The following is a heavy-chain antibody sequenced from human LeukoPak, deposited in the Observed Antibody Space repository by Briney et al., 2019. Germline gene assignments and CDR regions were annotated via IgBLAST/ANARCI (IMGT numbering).Heavy chain of an antibody. V-gene: IGHV3-23*01. D-gene: IGHD3-3*01. J-gene: IGHJ6*02. CDR2: ISGSGGST. CDR3: AKPSLYYDFWSGGPYGMDV. CDR1: GFTFSSYA. Sequence: PGGSLRLSCAASGFTFSSYAMSWVRQAPGKGLEWVSAISGSGGSTYYADSMKGRFTISRDNSKNTLYLQMNSLRAEDTAVYYCAKPSLYYDFWSGGPYGMDVWGQGTTVTVSS.